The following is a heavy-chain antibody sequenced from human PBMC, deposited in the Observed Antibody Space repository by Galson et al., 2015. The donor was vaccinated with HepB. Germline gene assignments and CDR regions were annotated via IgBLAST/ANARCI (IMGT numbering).Heavy chain of an antibody. Sequence: SLRLSCAASGFTFGDYAMMWFRQAPGQGLEWVGFIRSTTYGATTGYAASVKGRFTISRDDSKSIAYLQMNSLKIEDTGMYYCFRDYGDGYKDYWGQGTLVTVSS. J-gene: IGHJ4*02. V-gene: IGHV3-49*03. D-gene: IGHD4-17*01. CDR1: GFTFGDYA. CDR3: FRDYGDGYKDY. CDR2: IRSTTYGATT.